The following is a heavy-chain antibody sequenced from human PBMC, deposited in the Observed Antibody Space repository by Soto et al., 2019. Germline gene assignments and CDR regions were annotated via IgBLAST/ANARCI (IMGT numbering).Heavy chain of an antibody. CDR3: TLGSWSAETFEI. Sequence: QVQLVQSGDEVKKPGSSVKVSCKASGGTFSTYTIIWVRQAPGQGLEWMGRILPMLDITNSAQRFQGRVTITADKSTSTASLELSSLRSEDTAVYYCTLGSWSAETFEIWGRGTMVTVSS. CDR1: GGTFSTYT. D-gene: IGHD6-13*01. CDR2: ILPMLDIT. V-gene: IGHV1-69*02. J-gene: IGHJ3*02.